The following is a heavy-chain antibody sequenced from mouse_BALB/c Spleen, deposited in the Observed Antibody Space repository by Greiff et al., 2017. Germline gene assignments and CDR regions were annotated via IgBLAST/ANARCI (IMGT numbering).Heavy chain of an antibody. CDR3: ARIYDGYYRAMDY. CDR1: GYSITSDYA. Sequence: EVQLQESGPGLVKPSQSLSLTCTVTGYSITSDYAWNWIRQFPGNKLEWMGYISYSGSTSYNPSLKSRISITRDTSKNQFFLQLNSVTTEDTATYYCARIYDGYYRAMDYWGQGTSVTVSS. D-gene: IGHD2-3*01. J-gene: IGHJ4*01. CDR2: ISYSGST. V-gene: IGHV3-2*02.